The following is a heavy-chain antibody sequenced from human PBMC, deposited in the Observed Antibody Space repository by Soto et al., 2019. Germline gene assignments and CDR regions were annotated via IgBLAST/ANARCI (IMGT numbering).Heavy chain of an antibody. J-gene: IGHJ5*02. D-gene: IGHD2-2*01. CDR3: ARVVPGAEAWFGP. CDR1: GYSFIDYG. CDR2: ISDYNGNT. V-gene: IGHV1-18*01. Sequence: QVQLVQSGAEVKKPGASVKVSCKASGYSFIDYGISWVRQAPGQGLEWMGWISDYNGNTNYAQKFRGRVSMTTDTSTTTAYMELRSLRSDDTAVYYCARVVPGAEAWFGPWGQGTLVTVSS.